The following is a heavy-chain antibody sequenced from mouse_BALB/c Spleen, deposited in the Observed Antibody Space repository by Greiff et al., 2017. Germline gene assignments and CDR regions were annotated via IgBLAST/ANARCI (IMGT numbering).Heavy chain of an antibody. Sequence: EVQLQQSGAELVKPGASVKLSCTASGFNIKDTYMHWVKQRPEQGLEWIGRIDPANGNTKYDPKFQGKATITADTSSNTAYLQLSSLTSEDTAVYYCAKGYRYDGRYAMDYWGQGTSVTVSS. CDR1: GFNIKDTY. CDR2: IDPANGNT. D-gene: IGHD2-14*01. CDR3: AKGYRYDGRYAMDY. V-gene: IGHV14-3*02. J-gene: IGHJ4*01.